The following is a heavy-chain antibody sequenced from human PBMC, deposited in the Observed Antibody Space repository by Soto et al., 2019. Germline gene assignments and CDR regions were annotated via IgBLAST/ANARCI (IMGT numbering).Heavy chain of an antibody. Sequence: ASVKVSCKVSGYTLTELSMHGVRQAPGKGLEWMGGFDPEDGETIYAQKFQGRVTMTEDTSTDTAYMELSSLRSEDTAVYYCATFFPVVPAARWFDPWGQGTLVTVSS. CDR3: ATFFPVVPAARWFDP. V-gene: IGHV1-24*01. J-gene: IGHJ5*02. CDR1: GYTLTELS. D-gene: IGHD2-2*01. CDR2: FDPEDGET.